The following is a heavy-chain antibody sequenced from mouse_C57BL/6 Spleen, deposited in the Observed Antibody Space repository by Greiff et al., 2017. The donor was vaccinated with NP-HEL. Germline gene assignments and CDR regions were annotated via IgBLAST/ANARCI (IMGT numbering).Heavy chain of an antibody. CDR1: GYSFTSYY. V-gene: IGHV1-66*01. J-gene: IGHJ3*01. Sequence: QVQLQQSGPELVKPGASVKISCKASGYSFTSYYIHWVKQRPGQGLEWIGWIYPGSGNTKYNEKFKGKATLTADTSSSTAYMQLSSLTSEDSAVYYCARRDYGSFAYWGQGTLVTVSA. D-gene: IGHD1-1*01. CDR3: ARRDYGSFAY. CDR2: IYPGSGNT.